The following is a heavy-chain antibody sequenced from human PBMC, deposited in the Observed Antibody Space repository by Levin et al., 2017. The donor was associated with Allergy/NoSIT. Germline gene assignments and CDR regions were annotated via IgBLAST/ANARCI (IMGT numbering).Heavy chain of an antibody. J-gene: IGHJ6*02. V-gene: IGHV3-30*18. CDR1: GFTFSNYG. CDR3: AKSPTYYYGSGSSFSLYYDYGMDV. CDR2: ISYDGSYK. Sequence: SCAVSGFTFSNYGMYWVRQAPGKGLEWVAVISYDGSYKYYADSVKGRFTISRGNSKNTLYLQLNSLRAEDTAVYYCAKSPTYYYGSGSSFSLYYDYGMDVWGQGTTVTVSS. D-gene: IGHD3-10*01.